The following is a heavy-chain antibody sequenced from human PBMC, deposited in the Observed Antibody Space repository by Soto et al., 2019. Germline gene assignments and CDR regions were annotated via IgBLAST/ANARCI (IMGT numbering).Heavy chain of an antibody. D-gene: IGHD6-19*01. V-gene: IGHV1-3*05. Sequence: QVQLVQSGAEEKKPGASVKVSCKASGYTFTSYAMHWVRQAPGQRLELMGWINAGNGNTKYSQKFQGRVTFTRDTSATTAYMELSSLGSEGTAVYYCARHGSGWDYWDQGTLFTVAS. CDR1: GYTFTSYA. CDR2: INAGNGNT. J-gene: IGHJ4*02. CDR3: ARHGSGWDY.